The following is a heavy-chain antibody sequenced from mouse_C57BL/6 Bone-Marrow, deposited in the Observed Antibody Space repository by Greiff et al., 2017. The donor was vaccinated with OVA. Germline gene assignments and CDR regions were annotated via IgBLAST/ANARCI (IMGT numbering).Heavy chain of an antibody. Sequence: QVQLQQSGPGLVQPSQSLSITCTVSGFSLTSYGVHWVRQSPGKGLEWLGVIWSGGSTDYNAAFISRLSISKDNSKSQVFFKMNSLQADDTAIYYCAYGPGAYWGQGTLVTVSA. CDR2: IWSGGST. J-gene: IGHJ3*01. D-gene: IGHD1-1*02. CDR1: GFSLTSYG. V-gene: IGHV2-2*01. CDR3: AYGPGAY.